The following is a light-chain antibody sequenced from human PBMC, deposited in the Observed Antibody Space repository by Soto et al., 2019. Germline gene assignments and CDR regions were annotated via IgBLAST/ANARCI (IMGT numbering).Light chain of an antibody. CDR1: QSVSSN. V-gene: IGKV3-15*01. J-gene: IGKJ4*01. CDR3: QQYNNWPHLT. Sequence: EIVMTQSPATLSVSPGERATLSCRASQSVSSNLAWYQQKPGQAPRLLIYGASTRATGIPATFSGSGSGTEFTLTISSLPSEDFAVYYCQQYNNWPHLTFGGGTKVEIK. CDR2: GAS.